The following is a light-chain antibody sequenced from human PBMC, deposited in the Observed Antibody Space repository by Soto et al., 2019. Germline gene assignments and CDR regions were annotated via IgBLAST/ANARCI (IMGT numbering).Light chain of an antibody. CDR3: AAWDDSLSGVV. J-gene: IGLJ2*01. CDR1: SSNIGADYD. CDR2: ANI. Sequence: QSVLTQPPSVSGAPGQRVTISCTGSSSNIGADYDIHWYQHLPGTAPKLLIYANINRPSGVPDRFSGSKSGTSASLAISGLRSEDEADYYCAAWDDSLSGVVFGGGTKLTVL. V-gene: IGLV1-40*01.